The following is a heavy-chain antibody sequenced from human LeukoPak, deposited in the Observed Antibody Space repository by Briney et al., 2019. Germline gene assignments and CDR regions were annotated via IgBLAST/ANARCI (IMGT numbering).Heavy chain of an antibody. D-gene: IGHD3-3*01. Sequence: ATVNVFRKASGHTYPSYGISWAPQAPGQGLEWMGWIRAYNDNTNDAQKLQGRVTMTTDTSTSTAYMELRSLRSDDTAVYYCARDLITIFGVVITRYGMDVWGQGTTVTVSS. V-gene: IGHV1-18*01. J-gene: IGHJ6*02. CDR1: GHTYPSYG. CDR2: IRAYNDNT. CDR3: ARDLITIFGVVITRYGMDV.